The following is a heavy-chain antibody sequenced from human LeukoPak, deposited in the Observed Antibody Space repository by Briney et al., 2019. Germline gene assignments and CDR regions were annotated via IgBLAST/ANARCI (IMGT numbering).Heavy chain of an antibody. J-gene: IGHJ4*02. CDR2: IYYSGST. CDR1: GGSISSNNYY. V-gene: IGHV4-39*01. Sequence: SQTLSLTCTVSGGSISSNNYYWGWIRQPPGKGLEWIGSIYYSGSTYYNPSLKSRVTISVDTSKNQFSLKLSSVTAADTAVYYCVNSSPGGGWLVSGNFDYWGQGTLVTVSS. CDR3: VNSSPGGGWLVSGNFDY. D-gene: IGHD6-19*01.